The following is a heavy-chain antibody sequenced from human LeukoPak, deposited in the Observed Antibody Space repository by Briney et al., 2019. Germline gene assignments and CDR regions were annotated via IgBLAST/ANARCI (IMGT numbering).Heavy chain of an antibody. CDR1: GYTFTNYA. CDR3: ATSPGIAAPSGYYFDH. V-gene: IGHV7-4-1*02. D-gene: IGHD6-13*01. CDR2: IHPSTGNP. J-gene: IGHJ4*02. Sequence: ASVKVSCKASGYTFTNYAMNWVRQAPGQGLEWMGWIHPSTGNPTYAQGFTGRFVFSLDTSVSTAYLQISSLKAEDTAVYYCATSPGIAAPSGYYFDHWGQGTLVTVSS.